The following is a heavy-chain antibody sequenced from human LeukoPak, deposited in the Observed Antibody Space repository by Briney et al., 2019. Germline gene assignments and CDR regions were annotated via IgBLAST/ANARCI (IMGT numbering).Heavy chain of an antibody. CDR2: IKQDGSEK. D-gene: IGHD3-10*01. V-gene: IGHV3-7*01. CDR1: GFTSSSYW. CDR3: ARDLSRSFSMIRGLIQHREFDF. Sequence: GGSLRLSCAASGFTSSSYWMSWVRQAPGKGLEWVANIKQDGSEKYYVDSVKGRFTISKDNAKNSLYLQMNSLRAEDTAVYYCARDLSRSFSMIRGLIQHREFDFWGRGTLVTVSS. J-gene: IGHJ4*02.